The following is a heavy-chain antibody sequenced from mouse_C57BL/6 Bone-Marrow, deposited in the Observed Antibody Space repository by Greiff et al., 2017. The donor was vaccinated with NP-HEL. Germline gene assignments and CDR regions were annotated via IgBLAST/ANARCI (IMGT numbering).Heavy chain of an antibody. CDR2: IYPGSGNT. CDR1: GYTFTDYY. D-gene: IGHD2-5*01. J-gene: IGHJ3*01. CDR3: ARSVYSNSFFAY. V-gene: IGHV1-76*01. Sequence: QVQLKESGAELVRPGASVKLSCKASGYTFTDYYINWVKQRPGQGLEWIARIYPGSGNTYYNEKFKGKATLTAEKSSSTAYMQLSSLTSEDSAVYFCARSVYSNSFFAYWGQGTLVTVSA.